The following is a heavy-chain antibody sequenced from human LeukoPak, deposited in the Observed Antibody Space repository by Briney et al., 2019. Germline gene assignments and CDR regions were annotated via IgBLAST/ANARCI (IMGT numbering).Heavy chain of an antibody. CDR1: GYTLTELS. CDR3: ATGVAYEAVAGIRWFDP. D-gene: IGHD6-19*01. J-gene: IGHJ5*02. Sequence: ASVKVSCKVSGYTLTELSMHWVRQAPGKGLEWMGGFDPEDGETIYAQKFQGRVTMTEDTSTDTAYMELSSLRSEDTAVYYCATGVAYEAVAGIRWFDPWGQGTLVTVSS. CDR2: FDPEDGET. V-gene: IGHV1-24*01.